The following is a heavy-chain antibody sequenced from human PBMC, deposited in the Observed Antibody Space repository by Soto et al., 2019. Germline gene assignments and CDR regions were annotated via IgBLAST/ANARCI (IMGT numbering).Heavy chain of an antibody. D-gene: IGHD3-9*01. J-gene: IGHJ6*02. CDR1: GGSISSDSYY. CDR2: ISYSGST. V-gene: IGHV4-39*01. Sequence: SETLSLTCTVSGGSISSDSYYWGWIRQSPEKGLEWIASISYSGSTYYNPSLKSRVTISVDTSKNQFSLKLSSVTAADTAVYYCARHYDILTGYLSYYYYYGMDVWGQGTTVTVSS. CDR3: ARHYDILTGYLSYYYYYGMDV.